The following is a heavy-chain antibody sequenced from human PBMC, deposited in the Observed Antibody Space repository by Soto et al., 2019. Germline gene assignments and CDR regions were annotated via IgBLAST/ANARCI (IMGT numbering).Heavy chain of an antibody. CDR3: ASAYSGTYKDCFAP. Sequence: ASLKLSCKSSGYSFTNYPMHWVRQASGQRLEWMGWIHPGNGKTEYARRFQGRVTSSGDTSASTVYMELSSLTSDDTAVYFCASAYSGTYKDCFAPWGQGTLVTVSS. V-gene: IGHV1-3*01. D-gene: IGHD1-26*01. J-gene: IGHJ5*02. CDR2: IHPGNGKT. CDR1: GYSFTNYP.